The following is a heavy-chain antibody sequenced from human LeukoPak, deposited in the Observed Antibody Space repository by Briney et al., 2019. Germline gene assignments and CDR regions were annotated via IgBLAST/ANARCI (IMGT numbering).Heavy chain of an antibody. V-gene: IGHV1-69*01. Sequence: VASVKVSCKASGGTFSGYAISWVRQAPGQGLEWMGGIIPIFGTANYAQKFQGRVTITADESTSTAYMELSSLRSEDTAVYYCARDLVCSGGSCYSSWGQGTLVTVSS. CDR1: GGTFSGYA. CDR2: IIPIFGTA. CDR3: ARDLVCSGGSCYSS. D-gene: IGHD2-15*01. J-gene: IGHJ5*02.